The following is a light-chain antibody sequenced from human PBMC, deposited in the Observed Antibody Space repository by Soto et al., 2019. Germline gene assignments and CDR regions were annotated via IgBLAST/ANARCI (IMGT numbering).Light chain of an antibody. CDR2: EVT. V-gene: IGLV2-8*01. CDR1: SSDVGFYNF. CDR3: ASYACTRLFV. J-gene: IGLJ6*01. Sequence: QSVLTQPPSASGSPGQSLTISCTGTSSDVGFYNFVSWYQQRPGKAPKLVIYEVTKRPSGVPDRFSGSKSGSTASLTVSGLQADDEADYYCASYACTRLFVFGSGTKLTVL.